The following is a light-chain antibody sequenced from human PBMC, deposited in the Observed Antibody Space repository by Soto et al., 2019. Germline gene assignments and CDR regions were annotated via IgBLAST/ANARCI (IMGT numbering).Light chain of an antibody. CDR2: GDN. CDR1: SSNIGSFYD. CDR3: QSYDNSLNHVV. V-gene: IGLV1-40*01. Sequence: QSVLTQPPSVSGPPGQRVTIPCTGSSSNIGSFYDVHWYQQLPGTVPKLLIYGDNNRPSGVPDRFSGSKSGTAASLAITGLQAEDEADYYCQSYDNSLNHVVFGGGTKRTVL. J-gene: IGLJ2*01.